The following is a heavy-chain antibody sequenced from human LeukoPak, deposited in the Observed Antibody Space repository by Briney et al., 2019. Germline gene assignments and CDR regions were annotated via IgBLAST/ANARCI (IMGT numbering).Heavy chain of an antibody. V-gene: IGHV3-23*01. CDR3: ARQWLVWEDYFDY. CDR2: ISGSGDST. CDR1: GFTFSSYA. J-gene: IGHJ4*02. Sequence: GGSLRLSCAASGFTFSSYAMSWVRQAPGKGLEWVSGISGSGDSTYYADSVKGRFTISRDNSMNTLYLQMNSLRAEDTAVYYCARQWLVWEDYFDYWGQGTLVTVSS. D-gene: IGHD6-19*01.